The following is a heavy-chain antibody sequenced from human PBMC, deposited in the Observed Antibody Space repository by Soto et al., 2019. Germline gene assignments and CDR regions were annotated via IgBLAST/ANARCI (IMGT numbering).Heavy chain of an antibody. CDR2: ISPESDKA. CDR1: GYTFTSFG. J-gene: IGHJ4*02. CDR3: TSDLFFISPSTVTTDAY. Sequence: VQLVQSGAEVKKPGASVRVSCKASGYTFTSFGLSWVRQAPGQGPEWMGWISPESDKATYAHKFQGRITMTTDTSTTTAYMDLRSLRSDDTDVYYCTSDLFFISPSTVTTDAYWGQGTLVSVS. V-gene: IGHV1-18*01. D-gene: IGHD4-17*01.